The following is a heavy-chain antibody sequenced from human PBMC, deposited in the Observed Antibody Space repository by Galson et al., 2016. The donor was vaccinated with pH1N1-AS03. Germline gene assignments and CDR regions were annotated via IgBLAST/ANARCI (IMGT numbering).Heavy chain of an antibody. CDR2: IWYDGSNK. J-gene: IGHJ4*02. Sequence: SLRLSCAAPGFSFSSFGMHWVRQAPGKGLEWVAVIWYDGSNKYYADSVKGRFTISRDNTKNTLYLQMNSLNVEDTAVYFCARGRGYGQYYLDYWGQGTLVTVSS. CDR1: GFSFSSFG. V-gene: IGHV3-33*01. CDR3: ARGRGYGQYYLDY. D-gene: IGHD3-10*01.